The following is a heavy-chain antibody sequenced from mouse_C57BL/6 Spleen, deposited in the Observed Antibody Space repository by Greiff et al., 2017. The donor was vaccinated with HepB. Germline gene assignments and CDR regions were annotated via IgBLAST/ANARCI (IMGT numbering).Heavy chain of an antibody. CDR1: GFTFSSYA. Sequence: EVQLVESGEGLVKPGGSLKLSCAASGFTFSSYAMSWVRQTPEKRLEWVAYISSGGDYIYYADTVKGRFTISRDNARNTLYLQMSSLKSEDTAMYYCTRDRVYFGYFDVWGTGTTVTVSS. V-gene: IGHV5-9-1*02. CDR2: ISSGGDYI. CDR3: TRDRVYFGYFDV. D-gene: IGHD1-1*01. J-gene: IGHJ1*03.